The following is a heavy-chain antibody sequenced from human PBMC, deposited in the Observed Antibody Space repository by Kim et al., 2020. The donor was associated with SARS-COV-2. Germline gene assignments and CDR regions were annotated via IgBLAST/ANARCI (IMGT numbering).Heavy chain of an antibody. CDR2: IIPIFGTA. Sequence: SVKVSCKASGGTFSSYAISWVRQAPGQGLEWMGGIIPIFGTANYAQKFQGRVTITADESTSTAYMELSSLRSEDTAVYYCARPLAEGYIAVARNDYYYYYGMDVWGQGTTVTVSS. CDR3: ARPLAEGYIAVARNDYYYYYGMDV. CDR1: GGTFSSYA. D-gene: IGHD6-19*01. V-gene: IGHV1-69*13. J-gene: IGHJ6*02.